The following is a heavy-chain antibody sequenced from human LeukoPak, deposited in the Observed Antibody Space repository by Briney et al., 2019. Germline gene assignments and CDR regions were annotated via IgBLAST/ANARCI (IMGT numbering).Heavy chain of an antibody. Sequence: GGSLRLSCAASGFTFSSYAMSWVRQAPGKGLEWVSVISDSGGSTYYADSVKGRFTISRDNSKNTLYLQMNSLRAEDTAVYYCAKDLSKHIVVVTAMYYWGQGTLVTAS. J-gene: IGHJ4*02. CDR1: GFTFSSYA. V-gene: IGHV3-23*01. D-gene: IGHD2-21*02. CDR2: ISDSGGST. CDR3: AKDLSKHIVVVTAMYY.